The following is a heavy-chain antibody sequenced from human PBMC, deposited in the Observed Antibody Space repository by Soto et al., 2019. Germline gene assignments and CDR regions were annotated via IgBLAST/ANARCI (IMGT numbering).Heavy chain of an antibody. J-gene: IGHJ5*02. CDR3: AREIVTAGGNNYFDP. CDR2: VYHTGDT. Sequence: SETLSLTGGVCGGTVASRHWWSWVRQSPGRGLEWIGNVYHTGDTNFSPSLQSRVTFSVDKSNNQFSLRLTSVTAADTAVYFCAREIVTAGGNNYFDPWGPGTLVTVSS. D-gene: IGHD3-16*01. V-gene: IGHV4-4*02. CDR1: GGTVASRHW.